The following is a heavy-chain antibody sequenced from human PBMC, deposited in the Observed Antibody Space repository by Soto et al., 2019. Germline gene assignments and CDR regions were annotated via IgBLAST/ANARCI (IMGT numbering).Heavy chain of an antibody. V-gene: IGHV5-51*01. Sequence: PGESLKISCKGSGYSFTSYWIGWVRQMPGKGLEWMGIIYPGDSDTRYSPSFQGQVTISADKSISPAYLQWISLKASDPAMYYCASLWVYYYDSSGYSGGSVAFDIWGQGTMVTVSS. J-gene: IGHJ3*02. CDR3: ASLWVYYYDSSGYSGGSVAFDI. D-gene: IGHD3-22*01. CDR2: IYPGDSDT. CDR1: GYSFTSYW.